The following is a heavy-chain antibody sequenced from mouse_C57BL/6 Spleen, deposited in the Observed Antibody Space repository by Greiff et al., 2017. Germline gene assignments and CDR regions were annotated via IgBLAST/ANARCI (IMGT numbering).Heavy chain of an antibody. J-gene: IGHJ4*01. CDR1: GFSLTSYG. CDR3: ARPYRGFDAMDY. Sequence: VQLQQSGPGLVQPSQSLSITCTVSGFSLTSYGVHWVRLSPGKGLEWLGGIWSGGSKDYNAAFISRLSISKDNSKSQVFFKMNSLQADDTAIYYCARPYRGFDAMDYWGQGTSVTVSS. D-gene: IGHD5-1*01. CDR2: IWSGGSK. V-gene: IGHV2-2*01.